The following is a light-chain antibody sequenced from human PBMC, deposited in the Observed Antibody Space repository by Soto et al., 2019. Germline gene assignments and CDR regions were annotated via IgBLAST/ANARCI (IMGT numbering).Light chain of an antibody. CDR2: EVS. CDR1: SSDIGGYNY. J-gene: IGLJ2*01. V-gene: IGLV2-8*01. CDR3: SSFAGSNNWGV. Sequence: QSVLTQPPSASGSPGQSVTISCTGSSSDIGGYNYVSWYQQHPGNAPKLMIYEVSKRPSGVPDRFSGSKSGNTASLTVSGLQAEDEADYFCSSFAGSNNWGVFGGGTKVTVL.